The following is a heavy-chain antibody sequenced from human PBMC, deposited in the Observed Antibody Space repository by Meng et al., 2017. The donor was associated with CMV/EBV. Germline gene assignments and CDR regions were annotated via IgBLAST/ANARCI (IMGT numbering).Heavy chain of an antibody. D-gene: IGHD2-2*01. CDR2: MNPNSGNT. CDR1: GYTFTSYD. CDR3: ARGCLFCSSTSCRNGGIGY. V-gene: IGHV1-8*03. Sequence: ASVKVSCKASGYTFTSYDINWVRQATGQGLEWMGWMNPNSGNTGYAQKFQGRVTITRNTSISTAYMELSSLRSEDTAVYYCARGCLFCSSTSCRNGGIGYWGQGTLVTVSS. J-gene: IGHJ4*02.